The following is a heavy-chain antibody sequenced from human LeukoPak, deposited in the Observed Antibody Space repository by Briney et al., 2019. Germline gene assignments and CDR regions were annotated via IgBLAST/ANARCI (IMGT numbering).Heavy chain of an antibody. J-gene: IGHJ3*02. Sequence: PSETLSLTWGVYGGSFSSYYGSWIRQPPGKGLEWIGEINHSGSTNYNPSLKSRATIAVDMSKNQFSLTLNSVTAADTAVYYCALSAFSTSRSASDIWGQGTRVTASS. CDR2: INHSGST. V-gene: IGHV4-34*01. CDR3: ALSAFSTSRSASDI. CDR1: GGSFSSYY. D-gene: IGHD3-10*01.